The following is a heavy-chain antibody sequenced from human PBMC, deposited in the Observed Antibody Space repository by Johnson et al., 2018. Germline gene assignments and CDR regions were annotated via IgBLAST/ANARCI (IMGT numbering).Heavy chain of an antibody. CDR2: INTNTGNP. D-gene: IGHD3-22*01. CDR3: EGEDDSSGNDAFDI. V-gene: IGHV7-4-1*01. CDR1: GYTFTSYA. J-gene: IGHJ3*02. Sequence: QLVESGAELKKPGASVKVSCKASGYTFTSYAMNWVRQAPGQGLEWMGWINTNTGNPTYAQGFTGRFVFSLDTSVSTAYLQICSLKASDTAMYYCEGEDDSSGNDAFDIWGQGTMVTVSS.